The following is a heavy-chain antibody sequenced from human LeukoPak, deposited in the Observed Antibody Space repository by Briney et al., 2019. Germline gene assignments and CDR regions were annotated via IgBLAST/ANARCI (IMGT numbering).Heavy chain of an antibody. J-gene: IGHJ4*02. CDR1: GFTFSSYD. CDR2: TRYDGSNK. D-gene: IGHD4-23*01. V-gene: IGHV3-30*02. Sequence: GGSLRLSCAASGFTFSSYDMHWVRQAPGKGLEWVAFTRYDGSNKYYADSVKGRFTISRDNSKNTLYLQMNSLRAEDTALYYCAKAHPGGRWYYFDYWGQGTLVTVSS. CDR3: AKAHPGGRWYYFDY.